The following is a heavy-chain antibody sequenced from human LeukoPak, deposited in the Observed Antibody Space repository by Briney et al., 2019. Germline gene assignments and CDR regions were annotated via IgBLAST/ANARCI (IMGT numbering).Heavy chain of an antibody. V-gene: IGHV4-38-2*01. CDR2: IYHSGST. D-gene: IGHD3-22*01. J-gene: IGHJ4*02. Sequence: PSGTLSLTCAVSGYSISSGYYWGWIRQPPGKGLEWIGSIYHSGSTYYNPSLKSRVTISVDTSKNQFSLKLSSVTAADTAVYYCASLRGYVGSDYFDYWGQGTLVTVSS. CDR1: GYSISSGYY. CDR3: ASLRGYVGSDYFDY.